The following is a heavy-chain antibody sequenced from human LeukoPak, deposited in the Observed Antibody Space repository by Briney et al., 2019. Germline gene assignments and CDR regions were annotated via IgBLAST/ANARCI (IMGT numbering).Heavy chain of an antibody. CDR3: TRDRQIVVVPAANWVSFQH. J-gene: IGHJ1*01. V-gene: IGHV3-49*04. D-gene: IGHD2-2*01. CDR2: IRSKAYGGTT. CDR1: GFTFGDYA. Sequence: GGSLRLSCTASGFTFGDYAMSWVRQAPGKGLEWVGLIRSKAYGGTTEYAASVKGRFTISRDDSKSIAYLQMNSLKTEDTAVYYCTRDRQIVVVPAANWVSFQHWGQGTLVTVSS.